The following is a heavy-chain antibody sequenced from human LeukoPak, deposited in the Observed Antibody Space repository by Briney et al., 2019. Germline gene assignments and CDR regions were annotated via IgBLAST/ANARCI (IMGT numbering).Heavy chain of an antibody. V-gene: IGHV1-69*01. CDR3: ARVVVAGPGWYNWFDP. CDR2: IIPIFGTA. Sequence: SSVKVSCKASGGTFSSYAISWVRQAPGQGLEWMGGIIPIFGTANYAQKFQGRVTITADESTSTAYMELSSLRSEDTAVYYCARVVVAGPGWYNWFDPWGPGTLVTVSS. D-gene: IGHD2-15*01. J-gene: IGHJ5*02. CDR1: GGTFSSYA.